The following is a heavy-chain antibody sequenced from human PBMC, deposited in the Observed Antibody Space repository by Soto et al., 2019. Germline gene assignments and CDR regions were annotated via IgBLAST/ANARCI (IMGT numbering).Heavy chain of an antibody. D-gene: IGHD5-12*01. CDR1: GFTFSSYG. V-gene: IGHV3-30*18. J-gene: IGHJ5*02. CDR2: ISYDGSNK. Sequence: QVQLVESGGGVVQPGRSLRLSCAASGFTFSSYGMHWVRQAPGKGLEWVAVISYDGSNKYYADSVKGRFTISRDNSKNTLYLQMNSLRAEDTAVYYCAEAIVATLNWFDPWGQGTLVTVSS. CDR3: AEAIVATLNWFDP.